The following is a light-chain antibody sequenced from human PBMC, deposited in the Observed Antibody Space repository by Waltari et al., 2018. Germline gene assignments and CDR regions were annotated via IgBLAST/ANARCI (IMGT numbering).Light chain of an antibody. J-gene: IGKJ1*01. CDR1: QSVSRT. CDR3: QKYGTLPAT. V-gene: IGKV3-20*01. Sequence: EIVLTQSPGTLSLSPGERATLSCRASQSVSRTLAWYQQKPGQAPRLLIYEAATRATGIPDRFSGSGSGTDFSLTISRLEPEDCAVYYCQKYGTLPATFGQGTKGEVK. CDR2: EAA.